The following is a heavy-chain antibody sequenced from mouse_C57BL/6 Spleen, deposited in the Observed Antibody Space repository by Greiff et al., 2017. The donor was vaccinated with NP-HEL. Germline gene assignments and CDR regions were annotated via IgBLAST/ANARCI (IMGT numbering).Heavy chain of an antibody. D-gene: IGHD2-4*01. CDR2: IHPNSGST. CDR3: ARAYYDYDGGY. Sequence: QVQLQQPGAELVKPGASVKLSCKASGYTFTSYWMHWVKQRPGQGLEWIGMIHPNSGSTNYNEKFKSKATLTVDKSSSTAYMQLSSLTSEDSAVYYCARAYYDYDGGYWGQGTTLTVSS. J-gene: IGHJ2*01. V-gene: IGHV1-64*01. CDR1: GYTFTSYW.